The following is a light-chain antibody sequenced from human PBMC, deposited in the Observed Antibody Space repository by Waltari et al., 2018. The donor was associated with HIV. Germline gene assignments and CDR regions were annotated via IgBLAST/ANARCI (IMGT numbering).Light chain of an antibody. CDR1: SSDIGAYNY. V-gene: IGLV2-14*03. CDR2: EVN. J-gene: IGLJ1*01. Sequence: QSVLTQPASVSGSPGQSITISCVGTSSDIGAYNYVSWYQQYPDKAPPLIIYEVNHRPSGVSDRFSGSKSGNMASLTISGLLAEDEADYFCVSYTSSNSYVFGSGTKVTVL. CDR3: VSYTSSNSYV.